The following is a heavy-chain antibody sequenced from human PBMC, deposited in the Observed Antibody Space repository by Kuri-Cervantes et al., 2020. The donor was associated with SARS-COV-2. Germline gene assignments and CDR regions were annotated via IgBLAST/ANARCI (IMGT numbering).Heavy chain of an antibody. CDR3: ARGLKEAKHIVVVTAIRETRRFDY. CDR1: GGSLSTKS. CDR2: IDQSGDT. Sequence: SETLSLTCAAHGGSLSTKSWSWIRQPPGKGLEGIGEIDQSGDTNYSPSLKSRVTMTLDTAKNQVSLTLRSVTAADTAVYYCARGLKEAKHIVVVTAIRETRRFDYWGQGTLVTVSS. V-gene: IGHV4-34*01. D-gene: IGHD2-21*02. J-gene: IGHJ4*02.